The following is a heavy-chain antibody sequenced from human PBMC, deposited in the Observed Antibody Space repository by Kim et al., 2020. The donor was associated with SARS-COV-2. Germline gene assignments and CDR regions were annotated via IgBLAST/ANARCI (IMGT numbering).Heavy chain of an antibody. CDR3: GRTPLRYFDWSRNWFDP. Sequence: SETLSLTCTVSGGSVSSGSYYWSWIRQPPGKGLEWIGYIYYSGSTNYNPSLKSRVTISVDTSKNQFSLKLSSVTAADTAVYYCGRTPLRYFDWSRNWFDPWGQGTLVTVSS. J-gene: IGHJ5*02. CDR1: GGSVSSGSYY. V-gene: IGHV4-61*01. CDR2: IYYSGST. D-gene: IGHD3-9*01.